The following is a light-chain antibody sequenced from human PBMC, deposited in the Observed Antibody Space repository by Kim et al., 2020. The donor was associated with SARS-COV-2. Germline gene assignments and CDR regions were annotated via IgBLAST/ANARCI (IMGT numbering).Light chain of an antibody. CDR1: HSVINNY. Sequence: LSPGERGTLSCSASHSVINNYLAWYQQKPGQAPTLLIYGASSRATGIPDRFSGSGSGTDFTLTINRLEPEDFAVYYCQQYYGSPLTFGGGTKVEI. J-gene: IGKJ4*01. V-gene: IGKV3-20*01. CDR3: QQYYGSPLT. CDR2: GAS.